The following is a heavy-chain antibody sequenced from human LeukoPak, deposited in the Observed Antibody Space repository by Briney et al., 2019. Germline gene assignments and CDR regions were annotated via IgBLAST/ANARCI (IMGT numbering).Heavy chain of an antibody. Sequence: ASVKVSCKASGYIFTSYGITWVRQAPGQGLEWMGWISAYNGNTNYAQKLQGRVTMTTDTSTSTAYMELRSLRSDDTAVYYCARFGRTGTTFGYWGQGTLVTVSS. CDR3: ARFGRTGTTFGY. V-gene: IGHV1-18*01. D-gene: IGHD1-7*01. CDR1: GYIFTSYG. CDR2: ISAYNGNT. J-gene: IGHJ4*02.